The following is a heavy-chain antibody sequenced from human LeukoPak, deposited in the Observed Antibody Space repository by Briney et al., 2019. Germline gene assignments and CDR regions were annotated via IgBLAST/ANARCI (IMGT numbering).Heavy chain of an antibody. CDR1: GGSISSYY. CDR2: IYYSGST. D-gene: IGHD4/OR15-4a*01. CDR3: ARVGDYGPWYFDL. Sequence: SETLSLTCTVSGGSISSYYWCWIRQPPGKGLEWIGYIYYSGSTNYNPSLKSRVTISVDTSKNQFSLKLSSVTAADTAVYYCARVGDYGPWYFDLWGRGTLVTVSS. V-gene: IGHV4-59*01. J-gene: IGHJ2*01.